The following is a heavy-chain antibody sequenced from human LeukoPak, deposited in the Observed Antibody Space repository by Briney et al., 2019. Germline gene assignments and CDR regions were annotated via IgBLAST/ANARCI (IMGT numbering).Heavy chain of an antibody. V-gene: IGHV3-43*02. CDR1: GFTFSSYA. J-gene: IGHJ4*02. CDR3: ARDGDSYGYSDY. Sequence: GGSLRLSCAASGFTFSSYATIWFRQAPAKGLEWVSVISGDGDNTFYADSVKGRFSISRENSKKSLFLQMNSLRTEDTVLYYCARDGDSYGYSDYWGQGTLVSVCS. D-gene: IGHD5-18*01. CDR2: ISGDGDNT.